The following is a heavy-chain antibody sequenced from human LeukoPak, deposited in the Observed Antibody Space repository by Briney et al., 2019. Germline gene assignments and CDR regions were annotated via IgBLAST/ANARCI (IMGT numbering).Heavy chain of an antibody. CDR2: INPNSGGT. J-gene: IGHJ4*02. CDR3: ARDGIPRGPGYYDFWSGLEC. D-gene: IGHD3-3*01. Sequence: ASVKVSCKASGYTFTGYYMHWVRQAPGQGLEWMGWINPNSGGTNYAQKFQGRVTMTRDTSISTAYMELSRLRSDDTAVYYCARDGIPRGPGYYDFWSGLECWGQGALVTVSS. V-gene: IGHV1-2*02. CDR1: GYTFTGYY.